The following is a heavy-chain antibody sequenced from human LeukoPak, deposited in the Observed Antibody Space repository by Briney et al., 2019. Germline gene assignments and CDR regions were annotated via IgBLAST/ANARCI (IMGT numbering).Heavy chain of an antibody. J-gene: IGHJ6*03. CDR3: ARLGYCSSTSCYTGGYYYYYMDV. D-gene: IGHD2-2*02. CDR2: IYTSGGT. Sequence: PSETLSLTCTVSGGSISSYYWSWIRQPPGKGLEWIGYIYTSGGTNYNPSLKSRVTISVDTSKNQFSLKLSSVTAADTAVYYCARLGYCSSTSCYTGGYYYYYMDVWGQGTLVTVSS. V-gene: IGHV4-4*09. CDR1: GGSISSYY.